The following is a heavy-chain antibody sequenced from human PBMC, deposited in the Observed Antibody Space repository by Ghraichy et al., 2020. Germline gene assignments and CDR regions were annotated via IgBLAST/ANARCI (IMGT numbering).Heavy chain of an antibody. CDR1: GFSLSDYW. CDR3: VRDGPGTTPYDY. CDR2: INPDATNT. Sequence: GESLNISCAASGFSLSDYWMNWVRQAPGKGLVWVSHINPDATNTKYADSVKGRFTVSRDTAKNTLYLQLNSLRAEDTAVYYCVRDGPGTTPYDYWGQGTLVNVAS. D-gene: IGHD1-1*01. V-gene: IGHV3-74*01. J-gene: IGHJ4*02.